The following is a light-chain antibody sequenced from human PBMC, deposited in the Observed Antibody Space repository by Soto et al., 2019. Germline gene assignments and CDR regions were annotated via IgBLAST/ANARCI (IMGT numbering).Light chain of an antibody. CDR1: SSDVGDYNY. J-gene: IGLJ2*01. V-gene: IGLV2-14*01. CDR2: EVS. Sequence: QSALTQPASVSGSPGQSVTISCTGTSSDVGDYNYVCWYQQHPGRAPKLLIFEVSNRPSGVSDRFSGSKSGNTASLIISGLQAEDEATYYCTSYTNTNTLVIFGGGTKVTVL. CDR3: TSYTNTNTLVI.